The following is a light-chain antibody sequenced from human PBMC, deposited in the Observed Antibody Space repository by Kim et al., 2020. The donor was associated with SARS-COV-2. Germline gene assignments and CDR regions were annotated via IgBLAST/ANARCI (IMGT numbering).Light chain of an antibody. CDR1: NSNIGSHY. CDR2: RDD. CDR3: SVWDDTLTGSWM. V-gene: IGLV1-47*01. J-gene: IGLJ3*02. Sequence: QSVVTQPPSASGTPGQRVTISCSGSNSNIGSHYVYWYQQLPGAAPRLLIYRDDQRPSGVPDRFSGSKSGTSASLAISGLLSEDEADYYCSVWDDTLTGSWMFGGGTQLTVL.